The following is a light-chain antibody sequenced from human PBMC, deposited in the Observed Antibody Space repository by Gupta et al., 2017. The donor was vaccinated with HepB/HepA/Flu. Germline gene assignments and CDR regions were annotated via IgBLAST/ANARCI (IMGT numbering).Light chain of an antibody. J-gene: IGKJ1*01. CDR1: QSINTY. CDR2: AAS. Sequence: DIQLTQSPYSLSASVGDSVTLPCRARQSINTYLNWYQQKPGKAPKVLIYAASNLQSGVPARFSGSGSGTDFTLTISSLQPEDFATYYCQQSYSSPWTFGQGTKVEVK. V-gene: IGKV1-39*01. CDR3: QQSYSSPWT.